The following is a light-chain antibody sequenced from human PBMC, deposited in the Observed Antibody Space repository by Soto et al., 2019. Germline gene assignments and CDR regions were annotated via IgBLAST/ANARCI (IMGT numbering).Light chain of an antibody. CDR2: GAS. CDR3: QHRGRWPRT. V-gene: IGKV3-11*01. J-gene: IGKJ2*01. Sequence: EIVLTQSPATLSLSPGERATLSCRASQSVNVYLAWYQQKPGQAPRLLIYGASNRATGIPVRFSGSGSGTDFTLTISSLEPEDFAVYYCQHRGRWPRTFGQGTKMEIK. CDR1: QSVNVY.